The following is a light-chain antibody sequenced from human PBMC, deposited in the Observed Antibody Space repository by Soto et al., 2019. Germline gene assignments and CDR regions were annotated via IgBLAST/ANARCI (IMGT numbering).Light chain of an antibody. J-gene: IGKJ5*01. V-gene: IGKV1-33*01. CDR1: QDIRNY. Sequence: DIQMTQSPSSLSASVGDRVTITCQASQDIRNYLIWYQQKPGKAPKLLIYDASNLQTGVPSRFSGSGSGTDFTLTISSLQPEDIATYYCQQYEDLPITFGQATRLEIK. CDR2: DAS. CDR3: QQYEDLPIT.